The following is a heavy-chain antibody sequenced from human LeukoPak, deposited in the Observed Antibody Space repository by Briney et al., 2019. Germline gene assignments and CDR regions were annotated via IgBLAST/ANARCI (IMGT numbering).Heavy chain of an antibody. CDR1: GGSISSYY. J-gene: IGHJ3*02. Sequence: SETLSLTCTVSGGSISSYYWSWIRQPPGKGLEWIGYIYYSGSTNYNPSLKSRVTISVDTSKNQFSLKLSSVTAADTAVYYCARFHVSHQDAFDIWGQGTMVTVSS. CDR3: ARFHVSHQDAFDI. CDR2: IYYSGST. V-gene: IGHV4-59*01.